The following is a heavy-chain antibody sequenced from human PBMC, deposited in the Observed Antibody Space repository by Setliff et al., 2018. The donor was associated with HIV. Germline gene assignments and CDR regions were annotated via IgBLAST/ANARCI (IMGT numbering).Heavy chain of an antibody. V-gene: IGHV1-18*01. J-gene: IGHJ6*03. Sequence: ASVKVSCKTSGYNFKAYGISWVRQAPGQGLEWVGWISPYNGDRRFAQKLQGRVTLTTDTSTSTVYMELSSLRSEDTAVYYCARAAWELQRYYYYMDVWGKGTMVTAP. D-gene: IGHD1-26*01. CDR3: ARAAWELQRYYYYMDV. CDR2: ISPYNGDR. CDR1: GYNFKAYG.